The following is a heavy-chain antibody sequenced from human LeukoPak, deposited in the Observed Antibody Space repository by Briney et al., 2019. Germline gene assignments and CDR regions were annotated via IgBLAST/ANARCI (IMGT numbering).Heavy chain of an antibody. CDR2: INPDGSGK. D-gene: IGHD3-16*01. CDR3: ASWGAGGNS. V-gene: IGHV3-7*01. J-gene: IGHJ4*02. CDR1: GFTLSTNW. Sequence: PGGSLRLSCEASGFTLSTNWMNWVRQVPGKGLDWVANINPDGSGKRYVDSVKGRFTIARDNADNSLSLQMNSLRAEDTAVYYCASWGAGGNSWGQGTLVTVSS.